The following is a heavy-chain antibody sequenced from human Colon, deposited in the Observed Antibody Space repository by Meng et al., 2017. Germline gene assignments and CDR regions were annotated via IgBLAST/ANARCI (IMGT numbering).Heavy chain of an antibody. V-gene: IGHV3-74*01. CDR3: ARINYAEDS. Sequence: PLVESGGGLVQPGGYLRLSCAVSGFTFSSYCVHWVRQVPGKGLVWVSCINEDGIVTNYADSVQGRFTVSRDNAKHTLYLQMHSLRVEDTAVYYCARINYAEDSWGQGTLVTVSS. CDR1: GFTFSSYC. J-gene: IGHJ4*02. D-gene: IGHD4-17*01. CDR2: INEDGIVT.